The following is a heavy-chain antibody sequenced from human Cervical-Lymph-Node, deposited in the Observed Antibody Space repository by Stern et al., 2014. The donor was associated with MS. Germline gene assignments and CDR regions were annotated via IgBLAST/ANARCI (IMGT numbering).Heavy chain of an antibody. D-gene: IGHD3-16*01. Sequence: QMQLVQSGGGLVKPGGSLRLSCAASGFTFSDFYMSWIRQAPGKGLEWVSHISGSGTAIFYAESVKGRFTISRDNAKNSIYLQMDSLRAEDTAVYYCARGYKYAYKWGQGTLVTVSS. V-gene: IGHV3-11*01. CDR2: ISGSGTAI. CDR1: GFTFSDFY. J-gene: IGHJ4*02. CDR3: ARGYKYAYK.